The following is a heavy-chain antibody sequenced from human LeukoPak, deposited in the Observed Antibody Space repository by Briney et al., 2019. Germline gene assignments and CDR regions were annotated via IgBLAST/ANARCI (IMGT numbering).Heavy chain of an antibody. CDR1: GGTFSSYA. CDR2: IIPILGIA. CDR3: ASMIAAAGICY. J-gene: IGHJ4*02. Sequence: GASVKVSCKASGGTFSSYAISWVRQAPGQGLEWMGRIIPILGIANYAQKFQGRVTITADKSTTTVYIELSRLRSEDTAVYYCASMIAAAGICYWGQGTLVTVSS. V-gene: IGHV1-69*04. D-gene: IGHD6-13*01.